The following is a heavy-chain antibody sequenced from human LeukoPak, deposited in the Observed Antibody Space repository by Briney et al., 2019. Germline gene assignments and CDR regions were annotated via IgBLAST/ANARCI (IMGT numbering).Heavy chain of an antibody. D-gene: IGHD2-2*01. V-gene: IGHV1-69*06. CDR2: IIPIFGTA. CDR3: ARDLGIVVVPAAMDY. J-gene: IGHJ4*02. CDR1: GGTFSSCA. Sequence: ASVKVSCKASGGTFSSCAISWVRQAPGQGLEWMGGIIPIFGTANYAQKFQGRVTITADKSTSTAYMELSSLRSEDTAVYYCARDLGIVVVPAAMDYWGQGTLVTVSS.